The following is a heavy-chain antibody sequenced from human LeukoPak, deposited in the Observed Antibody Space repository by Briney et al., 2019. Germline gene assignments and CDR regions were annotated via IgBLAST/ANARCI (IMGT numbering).Heavy chain of an antibody. CDR1: GFNLSNYN. V-gene: IGHV3-21*01. D-gene: IGHD6-6*01. J-gene: IGHJ4*02. CDR3: AKVGAARIYFDY. Sequence: GGSLRLSCAASGFNLSNYNMNWVRQAPGKGLEWVSSITVTTTFIYYADSVKGRFTISRDNAKNTLYLQMNSLRAEDTAVYYCAKVGAARIYFDYWGQGTLATVSS. CDR2: ITVTTTFI.